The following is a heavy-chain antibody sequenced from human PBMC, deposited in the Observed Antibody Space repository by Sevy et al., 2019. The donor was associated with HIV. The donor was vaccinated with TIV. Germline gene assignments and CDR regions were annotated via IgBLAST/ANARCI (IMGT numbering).Heavy chain of an antibody. J-gene: IGHJ3*02. V-gene: IGHV4-31*03. Sequence: SETLSLTCTVSGGSISSGGYYWSWIRQHPGKGLEWIGYIYYSGSTYYNPSLKSRVTISVDTSKNQFSLKLSSVTAADTAVYYCARDSSRGYKGEAHNRAFDIWGQGTMVTVSS. D-gene: IGHD5-18*01. CDR2: IYYSGST. CDR3: ARDSSRGYKGEAHNRAFDI. CDR1: GGSISSGGYY.